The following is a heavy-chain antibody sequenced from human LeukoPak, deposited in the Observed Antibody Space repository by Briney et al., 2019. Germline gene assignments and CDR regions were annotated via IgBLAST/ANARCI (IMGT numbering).Heavy chain of an antibody. CDR2: ISGSGGST. CDR3: AKDKAYCSGGSCYNAFDI. Sequence: GGSLRLSCTASGFTFSSYAMCWVRQAPGEGLEWVSGISGSGGSTYYADSVKGRFTISRDNSKNTLYLQMNSLRAEDTAVYYCAKDKAYCSGGSCYNAFDIWGQGTMVTVSS. V-gene: IGHV3-23*01. J-gene: IGHJ3*02. CDR1: GFTFSSYA. D-gene: IGHD2-15*01.